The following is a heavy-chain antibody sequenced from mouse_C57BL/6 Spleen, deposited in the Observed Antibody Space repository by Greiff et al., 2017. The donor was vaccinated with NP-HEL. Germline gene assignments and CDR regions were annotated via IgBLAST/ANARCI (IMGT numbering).Heavy chain of an antibody. CDR2: INPNNGGT. V-gene: IGHV1-26*01. J-gene: IGHJ4*01. Sequence: EVQLQQSGPELVKPGASVKISCKASGYTFTDYYMNWVKQSHGKSLEWIGDINPNNGGTSYNQKFKGKATLTVDKSSSTAYMELRSLTSEDSAVYYCASCLMDYWGKGTSVTVSS. CDR3: ASCLMDY. CDR1: GYTFTDYY.